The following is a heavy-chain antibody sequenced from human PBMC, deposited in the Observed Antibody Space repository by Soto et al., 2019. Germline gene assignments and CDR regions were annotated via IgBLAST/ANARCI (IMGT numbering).Heavy chain of an antibody. J-gene: IGHJ3*02. Sequence: EVQLVESGGGLIQTGRSLRLSCVASGFTLGDYGMHWVRQAPGRGPEWVSGITWNSGNITYAETVKGRFTISRDNAKNSLYLQMNSLRAEDTALYYCLKDGLTSLFGLVYDGSNIWGHGTMFIVYS. CDR3: LKDGLTSLFGLVYDGSNI. CDR2: ITWNSGNI. D-gene: IGHD3-3*01. V-gene: IGHV3-9*01. CDR1: GFTLGDYG.